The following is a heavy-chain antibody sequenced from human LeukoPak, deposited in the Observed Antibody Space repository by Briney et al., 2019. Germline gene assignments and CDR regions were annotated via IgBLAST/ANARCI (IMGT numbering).Heavy chain of an antibody. J-gene: IGHJ4*02. CDR2: INPSGGGT. Sequence: ASVKVSCKASGYTFTSYYIHWVRQAPGQRLEWMGIINPSGGGTSYAQKFQGRVTMTRDTSTSTVYMELSSLRSEDTAVYDCARDRRYNSGWGHFDYWGQGTLVTVSS. V-gene: IGHV1-46*01. CDR3: ARDRRYNSGWGHFDY. CDR1: GYTFTSYY. D-gene: IGHD6-19*01.